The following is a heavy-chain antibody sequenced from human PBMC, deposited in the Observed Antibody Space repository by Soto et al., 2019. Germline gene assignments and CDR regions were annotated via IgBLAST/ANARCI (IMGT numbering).Heavy chain of an antibody. D-gene: IGHD4-17*01. CDR3: ASFTVTTGGNFDY. CDR1: GGSISSSSYY. CDR2: IYYSGST. Sequence: QLQLQESGPGLVKPSETLSLTCTVSGGSISSSSYYWGWIRQPPGKGLEWIGSIYYSGSTYYNPSLKSRVTIPVDTSNTHCSLKLSSLTPADTAVYYCASFTVTTGGNFDYWGQGTLVTVSS. J-gene: IGHJ4*02. V-gene: IGHV4-39*02.